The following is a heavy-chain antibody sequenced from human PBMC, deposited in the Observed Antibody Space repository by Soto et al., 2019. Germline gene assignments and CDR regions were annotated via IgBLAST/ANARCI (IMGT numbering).Heavy chain of an antibody. Sequence: ASVKVSCKASGYSFTSNGISWVRQAPGQGPEWMGWISGHNGNTNHPQRLQGRVTMTTDTSRNTAYMELRSLRSDDTAVYYCSRHRFNYHDDTVYYYFDNWGQGTLVTVSS. V-gene: IGHV1-18*04. J-gene: IGHJ4*02. CDR2: ISGHNGNT. CDR1: GYSFTSNG. CDR3: SRHRFNYHDDTVYYYFDN. D-gene: IGHD3-22*01.